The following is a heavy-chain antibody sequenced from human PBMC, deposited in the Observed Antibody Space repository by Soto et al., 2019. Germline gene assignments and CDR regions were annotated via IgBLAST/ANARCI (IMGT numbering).Heavy chain of an antibody. CDR3: AKVTYYYDSSGYTPFQH. Sequence: SETLSLTCAVSGGSISSSNWWSWVRQSPGKGLEWIGEIYHSGSTNYNPSLKSRVTMSVDKSKNQFSLNLNSVTAADTAVYYCAKVTYYYDSSGYTPFQHWGQGTLVTVSS. CDR1: GGSISSSNW. CDR2: IYHSGST. D-gene: IGHD3-22*01. V-gene: IGHV4-4*02. J-gene: IGHJ1*01.